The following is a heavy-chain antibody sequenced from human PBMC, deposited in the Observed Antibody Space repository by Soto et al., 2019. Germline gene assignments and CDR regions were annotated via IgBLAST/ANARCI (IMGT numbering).Heavy chain of an antibody. CDR2: ISGSGGST. CDR3: AKSATVLRFLEWLPRNYYMDV. Sequence: PGGSLRLSCAASGFTFSSYAMSWVRQAPGKGLEWVTAISGSGGSTYYADSVKGRFTISRDNSKNTLYLQMNSLRAEDTAVYYCAKSATVLRFLEWLPRNYYMDVWGKGTTVTVSS. J-gene: IGHJ6*03. D-gene: IGHD3-3*01. CDR1: GFTFSSYA. V-gene: IGHV3-23*01.